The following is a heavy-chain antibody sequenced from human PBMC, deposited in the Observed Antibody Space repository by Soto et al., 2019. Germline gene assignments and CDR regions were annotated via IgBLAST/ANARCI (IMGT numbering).Heavy chain of an antibody. CDR2: IWYDGSNK. J-gene: IGHJ6*02. D-gene: IGHD4-17*01. CDR3: ARGAVTTYYYYGMDV. CDR1: GFTFSSYG. Sequence: GGSLRLSCAASGFTFSSYGMHWVRQAPGKGLEWVAVIWYDGSNKYYADSVKGRFTISRVNSKNTLYLQMNSLRAEDTAVYYCARGAVTTYYYYGMDVWGQGTTVTVSS. V-gene: IGHV3-33*01.